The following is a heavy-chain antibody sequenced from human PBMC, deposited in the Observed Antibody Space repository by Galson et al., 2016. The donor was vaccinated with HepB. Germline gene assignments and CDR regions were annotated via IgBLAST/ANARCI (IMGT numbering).Heavy chain of an antibody. J-gene: IGHJ4*02. CDR3: ARDRATYDSSGYWFDY. CDR1: GFTFTSYG. D-gene: IGHD3-22*01. CDR2: LYYDGRNK. V-gene: IGHV3-33*01. Sequence: SLRLSCAASGFTFTSYGMHWVRLAPGKGLEWVAVLYYDGRNKYYADSVKGRFTISRDNSKNTLYLQMNSLRAEDTAVYYCARDRATYDSSGYWFDYWGEGTLVTVSS.